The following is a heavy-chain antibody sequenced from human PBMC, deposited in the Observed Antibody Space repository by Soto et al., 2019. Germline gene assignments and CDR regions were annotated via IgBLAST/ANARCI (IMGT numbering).Heavy chain of an antibody. J-gene: IGHJ4*02. D-gene: IGHD1-26*01. CDR3: AKGQWELDY. CDR1: GSSLSRYW. Sequence: EVQLVEDGGGLVQPGGSLRLSCAAFGSSLSRYWMNWVRQAPGKGLEWVANINQDGSEKSYVDSVKGRFSISRDNAQNSLHLQLNSLRVDDTAVYYCAKGQWELDYWGQGTLVTVSS. V-gene: IGHV3-7*03. CDR2: INQDGSEK.